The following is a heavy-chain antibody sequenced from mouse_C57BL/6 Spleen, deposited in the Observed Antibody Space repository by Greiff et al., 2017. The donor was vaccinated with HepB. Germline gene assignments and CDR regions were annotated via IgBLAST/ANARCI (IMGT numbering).Heavy chain of an antibody. J-gene: IGHJ3*01. CDR1: GFTFSDYG. CDR3: ATYDGYILFAD. V-gene: IGHV5-17*01. D-gene: IGHD2-3*01. Sequence: EVMLVESGGGLVKPGGSLKLSCAASGFTFSDYGMHWVRQAPEKGLEWVAYISSGSSTIYYADTVKGRFTISRDNAKNTLFLQMTSLRSEDTAMYYCATYDGYILFADWGQGTLVTVSA. CDR2: ISSGSSTI.